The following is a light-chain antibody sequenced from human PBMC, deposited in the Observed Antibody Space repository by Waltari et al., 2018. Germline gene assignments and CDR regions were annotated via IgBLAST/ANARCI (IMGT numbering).Light chain of an antibody. Sequence: QSALTQPRSVSGSPGQSDTISCTGPSSDVVVYNYLSWYQHHHGEAPKLMIYDVSKRPSGVPDRFSGSKSRNPASLTISGLQAEDEADYYCCSYAGSYTVVFGGGTKLTVL. CDR2: DVS. J-gene: IGLJ2*01. V-gene: IGLV2-11*02. CDR3: CSYAGSYTVV. CDR1: SSDVVVYNY.